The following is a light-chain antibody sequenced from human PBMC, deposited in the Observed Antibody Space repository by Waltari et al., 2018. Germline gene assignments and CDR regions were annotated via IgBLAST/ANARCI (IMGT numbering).Light chain of an antibody. CDR2: DVN. V-gene: IGLV2-11*01. CDR1: SRDVGGYNY. J-gene: IGLJ2*01. Sequence: QSALTQPRSVSGPPGQSVSIPCTGTSRDVGGYNYVSWCRPHPGKAPPMIICDVNKRPSGVPDRVSGSKSGNMASLTISGLQAEDEADYYCCSDAGTSALAFGGGTQLTVL. CDR3: CSDAGTSALA.